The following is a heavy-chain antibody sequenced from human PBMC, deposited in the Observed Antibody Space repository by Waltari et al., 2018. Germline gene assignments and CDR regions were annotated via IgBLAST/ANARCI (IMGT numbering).Heavy chain of an antibody. CDR1: GGSFSGYY. Sequence: QVQLQQWGAGLLKPSETLSLTCAVYGGSFSGYYWSWIRQPPGKGLEWIGEINHSGSTNYNPSLKSRVTISVDTSKNQFSLKLSSVTAADTAVYYCARGVLAAPTQGGWFDPWGQGTLVTVSS. D-gene: IGHD6-13*01. V-gene: IGHV4-34*01. J-gene: IGHJ5*02. CDR2: INHSGST. CDR3: ARGVLAAPTQGGWFDP.